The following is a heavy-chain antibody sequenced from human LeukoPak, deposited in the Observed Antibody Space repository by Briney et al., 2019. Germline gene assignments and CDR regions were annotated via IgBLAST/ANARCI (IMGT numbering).Heavy chain of an antibody. CDR3: ARGQGGNSDNWFDP. J-gene: IGHJ5*02. Sequence: SVKVSCKASGGTFSSYAISWVRQAPGQGLEWMGGIIPIFGTANYAQKFQGRVTITTDESTSTACMELSSLRSEDTAVYYCARGQGGNSDNWFDPWGQGTLVTVSS. CDR2: IIPIFGTA. CDR1: GGTFSSYA. V-gene: IGHV1-69*05. D-gene: IGHD4-23*01.